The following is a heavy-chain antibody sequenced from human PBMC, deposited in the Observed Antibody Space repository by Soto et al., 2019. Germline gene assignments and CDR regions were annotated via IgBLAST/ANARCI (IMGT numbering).Heavy chain of an antibody. CDR1: GFTFTSSA. D-gene: IGHD3-22*01. CDR3: AATSFYYYDSTDYYYYGMDV. CDR2: IVVGSGNT. V-gene: IGHV1-58*01. J-gene: IGHJ6*02. Sequence: ASVKVSCKASGFTFTSSAVQWVRQARGQRLERIGWIVVGSGNTNYAQKFQERVTITRDMSTSTAYMELSSLRSEDTAVYYCAATSFYYYDSTDYYYYGMDVWGQGTTVTVSS.